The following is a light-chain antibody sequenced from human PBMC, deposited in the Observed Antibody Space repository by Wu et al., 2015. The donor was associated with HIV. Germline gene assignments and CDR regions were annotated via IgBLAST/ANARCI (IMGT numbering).Light chain of an antibody. CDR1: QSVSSSY. CDR3: QQRHNWLT. CDR2: DSS. J-gene: IGKJ4*01. V-gene: IGKV3D-20*02. Sequence: IVLTQSPGTLSLSPGERATLSCRSSQSVSSSYLAWYQQRPGQAPRLLIYDSSKRAIGIPARFSGSGSGTDFTLTISNAEPEDFAVYYCQQRHNWLTFGGGTKVEIK.